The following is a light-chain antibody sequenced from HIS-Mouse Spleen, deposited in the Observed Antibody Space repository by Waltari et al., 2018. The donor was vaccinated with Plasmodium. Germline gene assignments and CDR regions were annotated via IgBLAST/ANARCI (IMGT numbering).Light chain of an antibody. V-gene: IGLV2-23*03. Sequence: QSALTPPASVSGSPVQSITISFTGTSSDVGSYNLLSWYQQNPGKAPKLMIYEGSKRPSGVSNRFSGSKSGNTASLTISGLQAEDEADYYCCSYAGSSTFVFGGGTKLTVL. CDR3: CSYAGSSTFV. CDR2: EGS. CDR1: SSDVGSYNL. J-gene: IGLJ3*02.